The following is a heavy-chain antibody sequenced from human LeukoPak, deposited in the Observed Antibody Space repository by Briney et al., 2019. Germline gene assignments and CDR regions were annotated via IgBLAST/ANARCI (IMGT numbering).Heavy chain of an antibody. CDR2: MNPNSGNT. CDR1: GYTFTSYD. D-gene: IGHD6-19*01. Sequence: AASVKVSCKASGYTFTSYDINWVRQATGQGLEWMGWMNPNSGNTGYAQKFQGRVTITRNTSISTAYMELSSLRSEDTAVYYCARVTGEYSSGWLVYYYYMDVWGKGTTVTVSS. CDR3: ARVTGEYSSGWLVYYYYMDV. V-gene: IGHV1-8*03. J-gene: IGHJ6*03.